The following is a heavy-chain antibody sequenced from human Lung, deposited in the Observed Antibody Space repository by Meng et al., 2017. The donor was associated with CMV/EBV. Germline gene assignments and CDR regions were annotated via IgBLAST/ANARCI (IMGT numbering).Heavy chain of an antibody. CDR2: IYSNGNT. J-gene: IGHJ4*02. CDR1: GGYIHNYY. V-gene: IGHV4-59*01. CDR3: ARAGHFFDYGDF. Sequence: QVQRQESGPGLVKPSETLSVTCTDSGGYIHNYYWGWIRQPPGKGLEWIGQIYSNGNTNYNPSLGSRVTISVDTSKSQFSLHLRSVTTEDTAVYFCARAGHFFDYGDFWGPGILVTVSS. D-gene: IGHD3-16*01.